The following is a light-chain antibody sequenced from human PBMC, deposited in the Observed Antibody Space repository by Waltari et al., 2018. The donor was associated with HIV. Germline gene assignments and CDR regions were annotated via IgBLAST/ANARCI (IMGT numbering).Light chain of an antibody. CDR3: AAWDDNLNGL. CDR2: KNN. CDR1: LSNTGSTS. V-gene: IGLV1-44*01. J-gene: IGLJ2*01. Sequence: QSALTQPPPASGTPGQRVPVSCSGILSNTGSTSVTWYLQPPGTAPRLLISKNNQRPSGVPDRFSGSKSGTSASLAISGLQSEDEADYYCAAWDDNLNGLFGGGTKLTVL.